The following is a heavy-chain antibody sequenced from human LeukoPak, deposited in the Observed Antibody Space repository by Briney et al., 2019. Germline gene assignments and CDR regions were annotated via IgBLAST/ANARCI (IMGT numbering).Heavy chain of an antibody. Sequence: GGSLRLSCAASGFTFSSYGMHWVRQAPGKGLEWVAVIWYDGSNKYYADSVKGRFTISRDNSKNTLYLQMNSLRAEDTAVYYCARRGSSSPPYYYYCMDVWGKGTTVTVSS. V-gene: IGHV3-33*01. CDR1: GFTFSSYG. CDR2: IWYDGSNK. D-gene: IGHD6-6*01. J-gene: IGHJ6*03. CDR3: ARRGSSSPPYYYYCMDV.